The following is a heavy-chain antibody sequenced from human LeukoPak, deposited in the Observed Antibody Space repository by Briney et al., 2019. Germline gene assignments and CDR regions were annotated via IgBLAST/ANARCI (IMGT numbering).Heavy chain of an antibody. CDR3: ARDYLVGCTDTICYPIDY. Sequence: PGGSLRLSCAASGFTFGNHAMHWVRQAPGRGLEWVAVISYEASNKYYADSVKGRFTISRDNSKNTLYLQMNSLRAEDTAVYYCARDYLVGCTDTICYPIDYWGQGTLVTVSS. CDR1: GFTFGNHA. V-gene: IGHV3-30*01. J-gene: IGHJ4*02. D-gene: IGHD2-8*02. CDR2: ISYEASNK.